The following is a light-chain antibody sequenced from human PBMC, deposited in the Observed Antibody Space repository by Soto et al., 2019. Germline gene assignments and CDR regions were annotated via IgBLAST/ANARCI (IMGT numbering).Light chain of an antibody. CDR2: GAS. CDR1: QSVSSSY. J-gene: IGKJ2*01. V-gene: IGKV3-20*01. CDR3: QRRYT. Sequence: EIVLTQSPGTLSLSPGERATLSCRASQSVSSSYLAWYQQKPGQAPRLLIYGASSRATGIPDRFSGSGSGTDFTLTISRLEPADFAVYYCQRRYTFGQWTKLEIK.